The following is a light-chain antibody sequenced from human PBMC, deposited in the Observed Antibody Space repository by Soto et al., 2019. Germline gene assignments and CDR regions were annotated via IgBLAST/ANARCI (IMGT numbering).Light chain of an antibody. J-gene: IGLJ3*02. Sequence: QSALTQPASVSGAPGQSITISCTGTSSDVGAYNLVSWYQQHPGKAPKLLIYDVSNRPSGVSNRFSGSKSGNTASLTISGLQAEDEAFYYCSSSTNTSTLVFGGGTKVTVL. CDR3: SSSTNTSTLV. V-gene: IGLV2-14*02. CDR1: SSDVGAYNL. CDR2: DVS.